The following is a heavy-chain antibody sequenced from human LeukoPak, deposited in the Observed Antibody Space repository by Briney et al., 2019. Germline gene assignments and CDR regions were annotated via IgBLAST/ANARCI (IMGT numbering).Heavy chain of an antibody. Sequence: ASVKVSCKASGYTFTGYYMHWVRQAPGQGLDWMGRINPNSGGTNYAQKFQGRVTMTRDTSISTAYMELSRLRSDDTAVYYCARARMVVTRGLDPWGQGTLVTVSS. CDR3: ARARMVVTRGLDP. CDR2: INPNSGGT. J-gene: IGHJ5*02. V-gene: IGHV1-2*06. D-gene: IGHD4-23*01. CDR1: GYTFTGYY.